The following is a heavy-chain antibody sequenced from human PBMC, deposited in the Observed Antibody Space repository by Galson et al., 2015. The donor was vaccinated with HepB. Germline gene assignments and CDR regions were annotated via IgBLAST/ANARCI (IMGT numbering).Heavy chain of an antibody. CDR3: ARGTRAGWYYDILTGVDY. V-gene: IGHV3-21*04. D-gene: IGHD3-9*01. CDR2: ISSSSSYI. Sequence: LRLSCAASGFSFSSYSMNWVRQAPGKGLEWVSSISSSSSYIYYADSVKGRFTISRDNAKNLLYLQMNSLRAEDTAVYYCARGTRAGWYYDILTGVDYWGQGTLVTVSS. J-gene: IGHJ4*02. CDR1: GFSFSSYS.